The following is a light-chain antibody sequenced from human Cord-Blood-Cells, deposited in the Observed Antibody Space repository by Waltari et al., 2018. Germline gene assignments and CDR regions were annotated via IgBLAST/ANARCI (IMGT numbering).Light chain of an antibody. Sequence: IQMTQSPSTLSASLGDRVTITCRASQSISSWLAWYQQKQGKAPKLLIYDASSLESGVPSRFSGSGSGTEFTLTISSLQPDDFATYYCQQYNSYWTFGQGTKVEIK. CDR1: QSISSW. CDR3: QQYNSYWT. CDR2: DAS. J-gene: IGKJ1*01. V-gene: IGKV1-5*01.